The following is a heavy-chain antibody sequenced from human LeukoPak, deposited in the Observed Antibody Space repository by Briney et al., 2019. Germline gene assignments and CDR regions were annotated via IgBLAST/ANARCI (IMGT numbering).Heavy chain of an antibody. D-gene: IGHD3-10*01. CDR1: GGTFSSYA. J-gene: IGHJ4*02. Sequence: SVKVSCKASGGTFSSYAISWVRQAPGQGLEWMGGIVPIFGTANYAQKFQGRVTITADESTSTAYMELSSLRSEDTAVYYCARLAMVRGVIPDYWGQGTLVTVSS. CDR3: ARLAMVRGVIPDY. V-gene: IGHV1-69*13. CDR2: IVPIFGTA.